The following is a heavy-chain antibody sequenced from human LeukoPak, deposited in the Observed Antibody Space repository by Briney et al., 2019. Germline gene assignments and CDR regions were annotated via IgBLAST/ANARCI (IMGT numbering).Heavy chain of an antibody. V-gene: IGHV4-39*01. CDR2: IYYSGST. D-gene: IGHD6-13*01. CDR1: GGSISSSSYY. J-gene: IGHJ4*02. CDR3: ARQAAGLDFDY. Sequence: PSETLSLTCTVSGGSISSSSYYWGWIRQPPGRGLEWIGSIYYSGSTYYNPSLKSRVTISVDTSKNQFSLKLSSVPAADTAVYYCARQAAGLDFDYWGQGTLVTVSS.